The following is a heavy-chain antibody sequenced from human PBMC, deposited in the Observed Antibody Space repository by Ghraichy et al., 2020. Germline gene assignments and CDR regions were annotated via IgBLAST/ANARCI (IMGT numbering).Heavy chain of an antibody. J-gene: IGHJ6*02. Sequence: GEALNISCKGSGYSFTSYWIGWVRQMPGKGLEWMGIIYPGDSDTRYSPSFQGQVTISADKSISTAYLQWSSLKASDTAMYYCARTLEVFSYGYEDRDYYYYYGMDVWGQGTTVTVSS. V-gene: IGHV5-51*01. CDR2: IYPGDSDT. CDR1: GYSFTSYW. D-gene: IGHD5-18*01. CDR3: ARTLEVFSYGYEDRDYYYYYGMDV.